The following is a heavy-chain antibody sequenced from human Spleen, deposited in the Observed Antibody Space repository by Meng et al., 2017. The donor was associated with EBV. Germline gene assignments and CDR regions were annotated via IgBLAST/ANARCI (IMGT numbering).Heavy chain of an antibody. D-gene: IGHD2/OR15-2a*01. CDR2: IYHSGRS. J-gene: IGHJ5*02. CDR1: GGSISSSDW. Sequence: QRRESGPGQGKPSETLSRTCTVSGGSISSSDWWSWVRQSPEKGLEWIGEIYHSGRSNYNPSLKSRVTMSVNKSKNQFSLNLSSVTAADTAVYYCARWRRNSRNYLAGFDPWGQGTLVTVSS. CDR3: ARWRRNSRNYLAGFDP. V-gene: IGHV4-4*02.